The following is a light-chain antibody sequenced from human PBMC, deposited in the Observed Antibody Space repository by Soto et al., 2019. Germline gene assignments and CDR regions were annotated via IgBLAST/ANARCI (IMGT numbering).Light chain of an antibody. V-gene: IGKV1D-16*01. CDR2: DAS. CDR3: QQYNKWPLT. Sequence: DIPMTQAPSSVSASLGDRVTITCRASQGISSWLAWYQQKPEKAPKLVIYDASSLQSGVPSRFSGSGSGTDFTLTISSLQSEDFAVYYCQQYNKWPLTFGPGTKVDIK. CDR1: QGISSW. J-gene: IGKJ3*01.